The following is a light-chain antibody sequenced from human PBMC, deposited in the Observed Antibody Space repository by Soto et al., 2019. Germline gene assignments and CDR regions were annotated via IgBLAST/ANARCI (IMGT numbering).Light chain of an antibody. V-gene: IGKV3-11*01. CDR2: DAS. CDR1: QSVSSY. CDR3: HQRQSWPRT. J-gene: IGKJ3*01. Sequence: EIVLTQSPATLSLSPGERATLSCRASQSVSSYLAWYQQKPGQAPRLLIYDASNRATGIPARFSGSGSGTGFTLTISSLEPEDFAVYYCHQRQSWPRTFGHGTKVDI.